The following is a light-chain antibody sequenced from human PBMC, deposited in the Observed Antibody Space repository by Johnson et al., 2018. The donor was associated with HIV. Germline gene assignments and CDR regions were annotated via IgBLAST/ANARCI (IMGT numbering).Light chain of an antibody. CDR2: DNN. J-gene: IGLJ1*01. V-gene: IGLV1-51*01. Sequence: QSVLTQPPSVSAAPGQKVTISCSGSSSNIGNNYVSWYQQLPGTAPKLLIYDNNKRPSGIPDRFSGSKSGTSATLGITGLQTGDEADYYCETWDSSLSAAVFGTGTKVTVL. CDR3: ETWDSSLSAAV. CDR1: SSNIGNNY.